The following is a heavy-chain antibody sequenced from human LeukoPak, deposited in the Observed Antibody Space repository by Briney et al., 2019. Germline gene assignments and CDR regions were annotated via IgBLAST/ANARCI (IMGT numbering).Heavy chain of an antibody. CDR2: IIPILGIA. CDR1: GGTFSSYT. D-gene: IGHD3-22*01. V-gene: IGHV1-69*02. J-gene: IGHJ4*02. CDR3: AYYYDSSGYYSQFDY. Sequence: GASVKVSCKASGGTFSSYTISWVRQAPGQGLEWMGRIIPILGIANYAQKFQGRFTITADKSTSTAYMELSSLRSEDTAVYYCAYYYDSSGYYSQFDYWGQGTLVTVSS.